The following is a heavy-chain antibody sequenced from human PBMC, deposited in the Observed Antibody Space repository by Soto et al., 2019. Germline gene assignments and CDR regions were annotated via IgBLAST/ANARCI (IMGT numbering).Heavy chain of an antibody. Sequence: GASVKVSCKASGYTFTSYGISWVRQAPGQGLEWMGWISAYNGNTNYAQKLQGRVTMTTDTSTSTAYMELRSLRSDDTAVYYCARDRPLATSGYYYGMDVWGQGTTVTVS. CDR3: ARDRPLATSGYYYGMDV. V-gene: IGHV1-18*01. J-gene: IGHJ6*02. CDR2: ISAYNGNT. CDR1: GYTFTSYG. D-gene: IGHD6-6*01.